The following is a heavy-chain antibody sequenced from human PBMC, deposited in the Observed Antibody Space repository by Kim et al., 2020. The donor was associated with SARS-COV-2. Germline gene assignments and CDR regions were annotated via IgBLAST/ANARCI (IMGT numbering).Heavy chain of an antibody. J-gene: IGHJ5*02. Sequence: SETLSLTCTVSGGSISSSSYYWGWIRQPPGKGLEWIGSIYYSGSTYYNPSLKSRVTISVDTSKNQFSLKLSSVTAADTAVYYCARDLQVVRGVIINLGAENWFDPWGQGTLVTVSS. CDR2: IYYSGST. D-gene: IGHD3-10*01. CDR3: ARDLQVVRGVIINLGAENWFDP. V-gene: IGHV4-39*07. CDR1: GGSISSSSYY.